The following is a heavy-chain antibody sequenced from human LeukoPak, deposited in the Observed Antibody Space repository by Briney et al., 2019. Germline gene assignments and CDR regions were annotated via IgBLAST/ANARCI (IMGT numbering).Heavy chain of an antibody. V-gene: IGHV1-46*01. D-gene: IGHD2-15*01. Sequence: ASVKVSCKASGYTFTSHYMHWVRQAPGQGLEWMGIINPSGGSTSYSQKFQGRVTMTRDTSTSTVYMELSSLRSEDTAVYYCARVGHYCSGGSCYFDYWGQGTLVTVSS. CDR3: ARVGHYCSGGSCYFDY. CDR1: GYTFTSHY. CDR2: INPSGGST. J-gene: IGHJ4*02.